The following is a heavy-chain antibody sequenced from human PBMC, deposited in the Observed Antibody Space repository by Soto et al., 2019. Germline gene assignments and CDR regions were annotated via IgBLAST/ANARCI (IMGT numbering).Heavy chain of an antibody. CDR3: TRDGGGKYYGGFDN. J-gene: IGHJ4*02. V-gene: IGHV3-74*01. Sequence: EVQLVESGGGLVQPGGCLRLSCEISGFNFNTYWMHWVHQTPGEGLVWVSRINSDGTITDYADSVKGRFTISRDNDKKTVYLDMSGLRVDDTAVYYCTRDGGGKYYGGFDNWGQGTLVTVSS. D-gene: IGHD3-16*01. CDR1: GFNFNTYW. CDR2: INSDGTIT.